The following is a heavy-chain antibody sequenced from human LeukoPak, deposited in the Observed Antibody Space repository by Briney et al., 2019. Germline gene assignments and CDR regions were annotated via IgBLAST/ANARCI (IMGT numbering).Heavy chain of an antibody. CDR1: GGSISSYY. V-gene: IGHV4-59*08. Sequence: SETLSLTCTVSGGSISSYYWSWIRQPPGKGLEWIGYIYYSGSTNYNPSLKSRVTISVDTSKNQFSLKLSSVTAADTAVYYCARHILGATLFDYWGQGTLVTVSS. J-gene: IGHJ4*02. CDR2: IYYSGST. D-gene: IGHD1-26*01. CDR3: ARHILGATLFDY.